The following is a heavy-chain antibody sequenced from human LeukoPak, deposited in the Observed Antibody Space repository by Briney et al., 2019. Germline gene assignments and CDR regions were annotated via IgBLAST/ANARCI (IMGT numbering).Heavy chain of an antibody. CDR1: GYTFTSYG. D-gene: IGHD2-8*01. Sequence: ASVKVSCKASGYTFTSYGISWVRQAPGQGLEWMGWINAYNGNTNYAQRLQGRVTTTTDTSTSTAYMELRSLRSDDTAVYYCARTVPDCKNGVCYEYWGQGTLVTVSS. CDR3: ARTVPDCKNGVCYEY. V-gene: IGHV1-18*01. J-gene: IGHJ4*02. CDR2: INAYNGNT.